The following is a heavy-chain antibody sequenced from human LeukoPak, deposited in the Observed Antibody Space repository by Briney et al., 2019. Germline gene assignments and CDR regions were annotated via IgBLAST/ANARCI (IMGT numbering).Heavy chain of an antibody. CDR3: GREWGRSGWTDN. J-gene: IGHJ4*02. CDR1: GFTFSSYW. D-gene: IGHD6-19*01. Sequence: GGSLRLSCAASGFTFSSYWMHWVRQAPGKGLVWVSRINSDGRITDYADSVKGRFTISRDNANNTVYLRMNSLRADDTAVYYCGREWGRSGWTDNWGQGTLVTVSS. CDR2: INSDGRIT. V-gene: IGHV3-74*01.